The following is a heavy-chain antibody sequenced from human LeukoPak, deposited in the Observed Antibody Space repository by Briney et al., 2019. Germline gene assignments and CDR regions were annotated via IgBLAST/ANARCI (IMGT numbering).Heavy chain of an antibody. J-gene: IGHJ4*02. V-gene: IGHV4-59*01. D-gene: IGHD4-17*01. CDR3: ARSGSNYGAPER. CDR1: GGSTSTYY. Sequence: SETLSLTCTVSGGSTSTYYWSWIRQPPGKGLEWIGYIYYGGRTNYNPSLKSRVTISVDTSKNQFSLKLSSVTAADTAVYYCARSGSNYGAPERWGQGTLVTVSS. CDR2: IYYGGRT.